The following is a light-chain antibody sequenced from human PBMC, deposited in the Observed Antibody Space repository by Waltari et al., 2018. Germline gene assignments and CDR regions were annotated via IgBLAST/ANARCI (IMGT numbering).Light chain of an antibody. CDR3: SSYADSNICV. J-gene: IGLJ1*01. CDR2: EGN. CDR1: SGDIGGYNL. V-gene: IGLV2-23*01. Sequence: QSALTQPASVSGSPGQSLTISCTGTSGDIGGYNLVSWYQQHPGKAPKLRIYEGNKRPSGVSKRFSGSKSGNTASLTISGLQAEDEADYYCSSYADSNICVFGSGTKVTVL.